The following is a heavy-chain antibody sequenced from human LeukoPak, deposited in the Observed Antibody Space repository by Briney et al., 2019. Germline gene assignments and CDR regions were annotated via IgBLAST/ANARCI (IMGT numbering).Heavy chain of an antibody. CDR3: AREPRAPDYYGSGLKGGLDV. V-gene: IGHV3-74*01. CDR2: INGDGSST. CDR1: GFTFSSFW. D-gene: IGHD3-10*01. J-gene: IGHJ6*04. Sequence: GGSLRLSCAASGFTFSSFWMRWVRQAPGKGLVWVSRINGDGSSTTYADSVKGRFTISRDNAKNSLYLQMNSLRAEDTAVYYCAREPRAPDYYGSGLKGGLDVWGKGTTVTVSS.